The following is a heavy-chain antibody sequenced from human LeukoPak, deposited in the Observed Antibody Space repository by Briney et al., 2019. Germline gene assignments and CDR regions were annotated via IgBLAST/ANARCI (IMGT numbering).Heavy chain of an antibody. V-gene: IGHV4-59*08. CDR2: IYYSGST. J-gene: IGHJ6*02. D-gene: IGHD4-17*01. Sequence: SSETLSLTCAVYGGSFSSYYWSWIRQPPGKGLEWIGYIYYSGSTNYNPSLKSRVTISVDTSKNQFSLKLSSVTAADTAVYYCARHGGPHDYGDYVGAEYYGMDVWGQGTTVTVSS. CDR3: ARHGGPHDYGDYVGAEYYGMDV. CDR1: GGSFSSYY.